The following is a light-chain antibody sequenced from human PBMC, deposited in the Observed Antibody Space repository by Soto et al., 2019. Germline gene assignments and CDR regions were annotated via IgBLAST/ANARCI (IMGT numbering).Light chain of an antibody. Sequence: EIVLTQSPGTLSLSPGERANLSCRASQSVRNNYLAWYQQKPGQAPSLLIYGASSRATGIPDRFSGGGSGTDFTLTISRLEPEDFAVFYWQQYGSSPWTFAQGTKVQIK. CDR1: QSVRNNY. J-gene: IGKJ1*01. V-gene: IGKV3-20*01. CDR3: QQYGSSPWT. CDR2: GAS.